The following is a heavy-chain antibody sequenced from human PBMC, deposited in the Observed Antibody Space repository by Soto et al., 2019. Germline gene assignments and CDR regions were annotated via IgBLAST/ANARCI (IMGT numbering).Heavy chain of an antibody. CDR2: INYSGST. J-gene: IGHJ5*02. CDR1: GGSISSSSYY. Sequence: QLQLQESGPGLVKPSETLSLTCTVSGGSISSSSYYWGWIRQPPGKGREWIGSINYSGSTYYNPSLEIRVTISVDTCQIHFALELSSVTAADTAVYYCARGLGYCSSTSCYHRTLLYVFRFDPWGQGTLVTVSS. D-gene: IGHD2-2*01. CDR3: ARGLGYCSSTSCYHRTLLYVFRFDP. V-gene: IGHV4-39*02.